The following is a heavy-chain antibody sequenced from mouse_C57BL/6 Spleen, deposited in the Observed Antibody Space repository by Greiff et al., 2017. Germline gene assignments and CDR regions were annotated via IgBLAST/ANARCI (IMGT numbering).Heavy chain of an antibody. Sequence: EVQLVESGGGLVQPKGSLKLSCAASGFTFNTYAMHWVRQAPGKGLEWVARIRSKSSNYATYYADSVKDRFTISRDDSPSMLYLQMNNLKTEDTAMYYCVRDGGRSYLYWYVDVWGTGTTVTVSS. CDR1: GFTFNTYA. CDR2: IRSKSSNYAT. CDR3: VRDGGRSYLYWYVDV. V-gene: IGHV10-3*01. J-gene: IGHJ1*03. D-gene: IGHD1-1*01.